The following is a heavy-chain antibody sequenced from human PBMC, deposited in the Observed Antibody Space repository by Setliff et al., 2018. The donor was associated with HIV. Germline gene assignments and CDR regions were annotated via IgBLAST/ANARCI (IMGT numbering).Heavy chain of an antibody. CDR2: FYTSGST. D-gene: IGHD3-10*01. Sequence: SETLSLTCTVSGGSFTTYYWSWLRQPPGKELEWIGYFYTSGSTNYNPSLKSRVTISIDTPKNQFSLKLNAVTAADTAVYYCARHVRYSGSGSYSFDYWGQGTLVTVSS. V-gene: IGHV4-4*09. CDR3: ARHVRYSGSGSYSFDY. CDR1: GGSFTTYY. J-gene: IGHJ4*02.